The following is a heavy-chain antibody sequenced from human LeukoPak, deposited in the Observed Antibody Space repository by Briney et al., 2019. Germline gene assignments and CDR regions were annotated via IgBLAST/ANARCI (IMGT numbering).Heavy chain of an antibody. J-gene: IGHJ4*02. CDR2: IYTSGSA. CDR1: GGSISSGSYY. D-gene: IGHD3-10*01. CDR3: AREGGYYGSGSYY. V-gene: IGHV4-61*02. Sequence: SETLSLTCTVSGGSISSGSYYWSWIRQPAGKGLEWIGRIYTSGSANYNPSLKSRVTISVDTSKNQFSLKLSSVTAADTAVYYCAREGGYYGSGSYYWGQGTLVTVSS.